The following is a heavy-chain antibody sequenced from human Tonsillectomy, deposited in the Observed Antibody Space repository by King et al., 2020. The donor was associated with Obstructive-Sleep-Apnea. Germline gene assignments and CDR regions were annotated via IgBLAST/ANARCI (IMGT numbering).Heavy chain of an antibody. CDR1: GGSISSSSYD. Sequence: QLQESGPGLVKPSETLSLTCTVSGGSISSSSYDWGLIRHPPGKGLEWIGSIYYSGSTYYNPSLKSRVTISVDTSKNQFALKLSSVTAADTAVYYCASLEASYDYWGQGTLVTVSS. V-gene: IGHV4-39*06. CDR2: IYYSGST. D-gene: IGHD6-6*01. J-gene: IGHJ4*02. CDR3: ASLEASYDY.